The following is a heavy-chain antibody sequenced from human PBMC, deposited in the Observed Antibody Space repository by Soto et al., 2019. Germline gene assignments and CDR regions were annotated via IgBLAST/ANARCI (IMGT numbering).Heavy chain of an antibody. Sequence: QEHLMESGGGLVKPGGSLRLSCAGSGFIFSDYYITCIRRAPGKGLEWVSYINTLSSAIYYADSVKGRFTISRDNAKNSVYLQMNSLRAEDTAVYYCARRLQGQRRPLDSCGRGTLVTVSS. CDR2: INTLSSAI. CDR1: GFIFSDYY. V-gene: IGHV3-11*01. CDR3: ARRLQGQRRPLDS. D-gene: IGHD3-16*01. J-gene: IGHJ4*02.